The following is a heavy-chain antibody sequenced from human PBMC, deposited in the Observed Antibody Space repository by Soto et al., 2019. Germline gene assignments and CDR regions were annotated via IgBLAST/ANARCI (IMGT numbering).Heavy chain of an antibody. Sequence: EVLLVESGGGLVQPGGSLRLSCAASGFTFSMYWMHWVRQVPGKGPEWVSRINDDGISTNYADSVKGRFTISRDNAKNTLYLQMNALRVEDTAVYYCTRGPRSTSTGTGAFWGQGTLVTVSS. CDR1: GFTFSMYW. V-gene: IGHV3-74*01. D-gene: IGHD1-1*01. CDR2: INDDGIST. J-gene: IGHJ4*02. CDR3: TRGPRSTSTGTGAF.